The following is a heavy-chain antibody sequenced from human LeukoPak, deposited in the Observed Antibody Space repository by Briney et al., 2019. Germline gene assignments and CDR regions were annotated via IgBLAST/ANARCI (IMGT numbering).Heavy chain of an antibody. J-gene: IGHJ4*02. CDR2: INLDGSEE. CDR3: ARETSIAALFDY. V-gene: IGHV3-7*01. D-gene: IGHD6-6*01. Sequence: PGGSLRLSCAASGFTFSSYAMSWVRQAPGKGLEWVANINLDGSEEYYLESVKGRFTISRDNAKNSLYLQMNSLRAEDTAVYYCARETSIAALFDYWGQGTLVTVSS. CDR1: GFTFSSYA.